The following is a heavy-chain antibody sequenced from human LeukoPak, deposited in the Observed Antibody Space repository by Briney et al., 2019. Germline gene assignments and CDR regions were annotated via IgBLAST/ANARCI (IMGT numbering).Heavy chain of an antibody. CDR1: GYTFTRYY. V-gene: IGHV1-46*01. CDR3: ARGSVVVAANYFYGMDV. CDR2: IDPSGGSR. Sequence: GASVKVSCKSSGYTFTRYYIHWVRQAPGQGLEWMGIIDPSGGSRSYAQKFQGRVTITRDTSTSTVYMELSSLRSEDTAVYYCARGSVVVAANYFYGMDVWGQGTTVTVSS. D-gene: IGHD2-15*01. J-gene: IGHJ6*02.